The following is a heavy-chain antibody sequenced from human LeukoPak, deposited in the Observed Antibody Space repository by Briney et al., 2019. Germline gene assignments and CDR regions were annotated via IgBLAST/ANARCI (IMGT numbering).Heavy chain of an antibody. CDR3: ARDRGGIGYYMDV. D-gene: IGHD3-16*02. CDR1: RFTFSTYA. Sequence: PGGSLRLSCAASRFTFSTYAMSWVRQAPGKGLEWVSTISGSGGSTYYADSVKGRFTISRDNSKNTLYLQINSLRAEDTALYYCARDRGGIGYYMDVWGKGTTVTVSS. CDR2: ISGSGGST. J-gene: IGHJ6*03. V-gene: IGHV3-23*01.